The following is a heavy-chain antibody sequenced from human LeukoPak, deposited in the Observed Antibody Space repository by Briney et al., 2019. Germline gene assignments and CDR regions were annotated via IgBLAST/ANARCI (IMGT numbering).Heavy chain of an antibody. V-gene: IGHV1-2*02. CDR3: ARDLLVGATEDAFDI. CDR2: INPNSGGT. CDR1: GYTFTGYY. J-gene: IGHJ3*02. D-gene: IGHD1-26*01. Sequence: ASVKVSCKASGYTFTGYYMHWVRQAPGQGLEWMGWINPNSGGTNYAQKFQGRVTMTRDTSISTAYMELSRLRSDDTAVYYCARDLLVGATEDAFDIWGQGTMVTVSS.